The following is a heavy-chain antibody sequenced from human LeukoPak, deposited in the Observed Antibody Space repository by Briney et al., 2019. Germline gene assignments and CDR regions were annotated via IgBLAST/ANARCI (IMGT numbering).Heavy chain of an antibody. D-gene: IGHD2-21*01. CDR3: AKELLRSYFDY. Sequence: GGSMRLSWAAYGFTFSSYAMSWVRQAPGKGLEWVSAISGSGGSTYYADSVKGRFTISRDDSKHTLYLQMNSLRAEDTAVYYCAKELLRSYFDYWGQGTLVTVSS. CDR1: GFTFSSYA. V-gene: IGHV3-23*01. J-gene: IGHJ4*02. CDR2: ISGSGGST.